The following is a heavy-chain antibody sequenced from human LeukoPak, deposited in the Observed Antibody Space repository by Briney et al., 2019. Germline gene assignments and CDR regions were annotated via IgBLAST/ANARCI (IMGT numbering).Heavy chain of an antibody. CDR2: IGGGASDT. V-gene: IGHV3-23*01. CDR1: GFSFFYTG. Sequence: GGSLRLSCAVSGFSFFYTGMGWVRQAPGKGLEWVAAIGGGASDTKYADSVKGRFTISRDIYKNTLYLQMNSLRAEDTAVYFCAKDVFRWAFDIWGQGTMVTVSS. D-gene: IGHD3-3*01. CDR3: AKDVFRWAFDI. J-gene: IGHJ3*02.